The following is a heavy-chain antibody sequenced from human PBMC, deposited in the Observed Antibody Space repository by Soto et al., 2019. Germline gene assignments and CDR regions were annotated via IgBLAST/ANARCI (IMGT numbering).Heavy chain of an antibody. D-gene: IGHD3-22*01. CDR3: ARDAVAMGGYYLA. Sequence: PSETLSLTCTVSGGSVSSGSYYWSWIRQPPGKGLEWIGYIYYSGSTNYNPSLKSRVTISVDTSKNQFSLKLSSVTAADTAVYYCARDAVAMGGYYLAWGQGTLVTVSS. CDR2: IYYSGST. V-gene: IGHV4-61*01. J-gene: IGHJ5*02. CDR1: GGSVSSGSYY.